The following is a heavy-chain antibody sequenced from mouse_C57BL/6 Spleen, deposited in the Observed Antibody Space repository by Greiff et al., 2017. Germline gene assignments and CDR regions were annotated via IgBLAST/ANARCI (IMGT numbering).Heavy chain of an antibody. CDR3: ARPDFLYYAMDY. J-gene: IGHJ4*01. CDR2: INPNNGGT. CDR1: GYTFTDYY. V-gene: IGHV1-26*01. Sequence: EVKLQQSGPELVKPGASVKISCKASGYTFTDYYMNWVKQSHGKSLEWIGDINPNNGGTSYNQKFKGKATLTVDKSSSTAYMELRSLTSEDSAVYYCARPDFLYYAMDYWGQGTSVTVSS.